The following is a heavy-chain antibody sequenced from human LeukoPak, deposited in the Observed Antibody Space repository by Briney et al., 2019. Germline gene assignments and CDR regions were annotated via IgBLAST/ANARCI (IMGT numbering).Heavy chain of an antibody. Sequence: SETLSLTCSVSGASVSSSSYYWGWIRQPPGKGLEWIGSIYYSGSTYYNPSLKSRVTISVDTSKNQFSLKLSSVIAADTAVYYCARGPSSSWYRHYYYYMDVWGKGTTVTVSS. J-gene: IGHJ6*03. CDR2: IYYSGST. D-gene: IGHD6-13*01. V-gene: IGHV4-39*07. CDR1: GASVSSSSYY. CDR3: ARGPSSSWYRHYYYYMDV.